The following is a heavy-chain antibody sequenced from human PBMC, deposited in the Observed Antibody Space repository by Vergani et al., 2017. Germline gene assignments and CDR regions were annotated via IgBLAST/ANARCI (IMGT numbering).Heavy chain of an antibody. CDR2: IRYDGSNK. Sequence: QVQLVESGGGVVQPGGSLRLSCAASGFTFSSYGMHWVHQAPGKGLEWVAFIRYDGSNKYYADSVKGRFTISRDNSKNTLYLQMNSLRAEDTAVYYCAKDPSQRRGYSGYDSSLYWGQGTLVTVSS. CDR1: GFTFSSYG. J-gene: IGHJ4*02. V-gene: IGHV3-30*02. CDR3: AKDPSQRRGYSGYDSSLY. D-gene: IGHD5-12*01.